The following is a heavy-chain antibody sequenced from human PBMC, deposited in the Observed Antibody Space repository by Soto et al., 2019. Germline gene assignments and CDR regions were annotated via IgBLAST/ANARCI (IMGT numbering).Heavy chain of an antibody. CDR3: ARVNYGGFSELLLSYYGLDV. CDR2: IIPIFSTP. V-gene: IGHV1-69*06. J-gene: IGHJ6*02. Sequence: QVQLVQSGTEVKKPGSSVKVSCKASGGTLSSYAIIWVRQAPGQGLEWLGGIIPIFSTPHYAQQFQDRVTITAHKSTSAAYLGLSSLRSEDTVIYFCARVNYGGFSELLLSYYGLDVWGQGTTVTVSS. CDR1: GGTLSSYA. D-gene: IGHD3-3*01.